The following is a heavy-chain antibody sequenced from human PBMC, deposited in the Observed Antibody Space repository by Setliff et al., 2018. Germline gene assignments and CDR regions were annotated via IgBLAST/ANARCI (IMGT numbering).Heavy chain of an antibody. CDR2: ISSSGSTI. D-gene: IGHD1-26*01. J-gene: IGHJ4*02. Sequence: PGGSLRLSCAASGFTFSSYAMSWVRQAPGKGLEWVSYISSSGSTIYYADSVKGRFTVSRDNAKNSLYLQMNSLRAEDTAVYYCTRDEALGTTPNYFNLWGQGTQVTVSS. CDR1: GFTFSSYA. CDR3: TRDEALGTTPNYFNL. V-gene: IGHV3-48*04.